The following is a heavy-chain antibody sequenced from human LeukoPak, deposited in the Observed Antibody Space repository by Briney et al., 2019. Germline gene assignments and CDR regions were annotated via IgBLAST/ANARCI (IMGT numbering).Heavy chain of an antibody. J-gene: IGHJ6*03. CDR1: GYTLTELS. CDR3: ARDGELGVIHYYYYMDV. D-gene: IGHD3-10*01. CDR2: ISAYNGNT. Sequence: ASVKVSCKVSGYTLTELSMHWVRQAPGKGLEWMGWISAYNGNTNYAQKLQGRVTMTTDTSTSTAYMELRSLRSDDTAVYYCARDGELGVIHYYYYMDVWGKGTTVTVSS. V-gene: IGHV1-18*01.